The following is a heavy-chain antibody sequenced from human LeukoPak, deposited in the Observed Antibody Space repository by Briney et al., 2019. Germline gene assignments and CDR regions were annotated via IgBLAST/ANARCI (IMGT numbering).Heavy chain of an antibody. V-gene: IGHV3-30*18. J-gene: IGHJ6*02. CDR3: AKDLYSYGYYYYYGMDV. CDR1: GFTFSSYG. Sequence: PGGSLRLSCAASGFTFSSYGMHWVRQAPGKGLKWVAVISYDGSNKYYADSVKGRFTISRDNSKNTLYLQMNSLRAEDTAVYYCAKDLYSYGYYYYYGMDVWGQGTTVTVSS. CDR2: ISYDGSNK. D-gene: IGHD5-18*01.